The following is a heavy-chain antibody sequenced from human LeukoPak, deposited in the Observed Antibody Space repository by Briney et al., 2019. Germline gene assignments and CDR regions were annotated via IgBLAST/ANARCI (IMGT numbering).Heavy chain of an antibody. D-gene: IGHD1-26*01. CDR1: GFAFSSYA. J-gene: IGHJ4*02. CDR3: AKDAQWEPSYDY. Sequence: GGSLRLSCAASGFAFSSYAMSWVRQAPGKGLEWISAISGSGGSTYYADSVKGRFTISRDNSKNTLYLQMNSLRAEDTAVYYCAKDAQWEPSYDYWGQGTLVTVSS. CDR2: ISGSGGST. V-gene: IGHV3-23*01.